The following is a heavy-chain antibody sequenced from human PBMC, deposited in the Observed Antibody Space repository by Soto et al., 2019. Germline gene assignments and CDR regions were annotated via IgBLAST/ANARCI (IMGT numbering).Heavy chain of an antibody. J-gene: IGHJ4*02. CDR2: ISHDGTNK. D-gene: IGHD3-22*01. Sequence: GGSLRLSCEVSGFTFSAYGMHWVRQAPGKGLEWVAAISHDGTNKNYGDSVKGRFTISRDNSKKTLYLQMNSLRPEDTALYYCAKVEYYYSRSGYYIFDSWGQGTLVTVSS. CDR1: GFTFSAYG. V-gene: IGHV3-30*18. CDR3: AKVEYYYSRSGYYIFDS.